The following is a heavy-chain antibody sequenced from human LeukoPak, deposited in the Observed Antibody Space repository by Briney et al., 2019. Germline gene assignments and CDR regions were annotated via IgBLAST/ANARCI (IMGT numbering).Heavy chain of an antibody. Sequence: GGSLRLSCAASGFTFSSYAMHWVRQAPGKGLEWVAVISYDGSNKYYADSVKGRFTISRDNSKNTLYQQMNSLRAEDTAVYYCARAGRSNIDYWGQGTLVTVSS. CDR3: ARAGRSNIDY. CDR2: ISYDGSNK. D-gene: IGHD4-11*01. J-gene: IGHJ4*02. V-gene: IGHV3-30-3*01. CDR1: GFTFSSYA.